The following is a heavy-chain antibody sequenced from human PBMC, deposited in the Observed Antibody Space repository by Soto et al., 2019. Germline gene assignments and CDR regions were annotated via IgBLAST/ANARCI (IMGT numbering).Heavy chain of an antibody. CDR1: GFTFSDYY. V-gene: IGHV3-11*06. CDR3: VREIRLLSDYYYYGMDV. D-gene: IGHD2-15*01. CDR2: ISSSSSYT. Sequence: QVQLVESGGGLVKPGGSLRLSCAASGFTFSDYYMSWIRQAPGKGLEWVSYISSSSSYTNYADSVKGRFTISRDNAKNSLYLQMNSLRAEDTAVYYCVREIRLLSDYYYYGMDVWGQGTTVTVSS. J-gene: IGHJ6*02.